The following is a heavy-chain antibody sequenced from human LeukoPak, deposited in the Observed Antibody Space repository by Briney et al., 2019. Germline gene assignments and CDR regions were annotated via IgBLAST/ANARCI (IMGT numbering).Heavy chain of an antibody. CDR3: ATRRYFDWLNAFDI. D-gene: IGHD3-9*01. Sequence: PGGSLRLSCAASGFTFSSYSMNWVRQAPGKGLEWVSYISSSGSTIYYADSVKGRFTISRDNAKNSLYLQMNSLRAEDTAVYYCATRRYFDWLNAFDIWGQGTMVTVSS. V-gene: IGHV3-48*04. CDR2: ISSSGSTI. J-gene: IGHJ3*02. CDR1: GFTFSSYS.